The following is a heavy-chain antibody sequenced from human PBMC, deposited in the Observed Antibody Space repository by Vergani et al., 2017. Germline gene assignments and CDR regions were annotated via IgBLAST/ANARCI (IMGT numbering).Heavy chain of an antibody. V-gene: IGHV4-4*07. CDR1: GGSISSYY. CDR2: IYTSGST. J-gene: IGHJ6*03. Sequence: QVQLQESDPGLVKPSETLSLTCTVSGGSISSYYWSWIRQPAGKGLEWIGRIYTSGSTNYNPSLKSRVTMSVDTSKNQFSLKLCSVTAADTAVYYCARVKRPRIAVAGTSYYYYYIDVWGKGTTVTVSS. D-gene: IGHD6-19*01. CDR3: ARVKRPRIAVAGTSYYYYYIDV.